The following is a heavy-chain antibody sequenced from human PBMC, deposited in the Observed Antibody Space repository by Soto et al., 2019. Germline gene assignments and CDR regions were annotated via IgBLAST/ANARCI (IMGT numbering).Heavy chain of an antibody. D-gene: IGHD6-19*01. Sequence: GGSLSLSCAGSGFTLSDHYIDWVRQAPGKGLEWVGRSRDKAQGYSTAYAASVKGRFTTSRDESQNSVYLQMHSLKTEDTAVYYCAKATTNGGWFNPFDSWGQGALVTVSS. CDR1: GFTLSDHY. V-gene: IGHV3-72*01. CDR3: AKATTNGGWFNPFDS. J-gene: IGHJ4*02. CDR2: SRDKAQGYST.